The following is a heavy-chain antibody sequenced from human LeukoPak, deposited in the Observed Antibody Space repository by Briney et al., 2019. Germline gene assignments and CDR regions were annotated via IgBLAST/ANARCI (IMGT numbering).Heavy chain of an antibody. D-gene: IGHD3-3*01. Sequence: PGGSLRLSCAASGFTVSSNYMSWVRQAPGKGLEWVSAISGSGGSTYYADSVKGRFTISRDNSKNTLYLQMNSLRAEDTAVYYCANTISASPCCDYWGQGTLVTVSS. CDR2: ISGSGGST. CDR1: GFTVSSNY. V-gene: IGHV3-23*01. CDR3: ANTISASPCCDY. J-gene: IGHJ4*02.